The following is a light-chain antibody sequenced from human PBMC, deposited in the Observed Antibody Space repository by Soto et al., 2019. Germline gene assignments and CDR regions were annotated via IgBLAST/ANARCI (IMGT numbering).Light chain of an antibody. V-gene: IGLV2-23*01. CDR2: EGS. CDR3: CSYAGSNNFV. Sequence: QSALTQPASVSGSPGQSITISCSGTSSDVGSYNFVSWYQQHPGTAPKLLIYEGSKRPSGVSNRFSGSKSGNTASLTISGLQAEDEADYYCCSYAGSNNFVFGTGTKVTVL. CDR1: SSDVGSYNF. J-gene: IGLJ1*01.